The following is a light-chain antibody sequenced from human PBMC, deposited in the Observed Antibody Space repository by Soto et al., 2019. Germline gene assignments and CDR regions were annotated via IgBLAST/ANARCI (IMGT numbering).Light chain of an antibody. CDR2: EGT. Sequence: QSVLTQPASVSGSPGQSITISCTGTSSDVGGYNYVSWYQQHPGKAPKLMIFEGTKRPSGVSNRFSASKSGNTASLTISGLQAEDEADYYCSSYAGRSTPWVFGGGTKLTVL. J-gene: IGLJ3*02. CDR3: SSYAGRSTPWV. CDR1: SSDVGGYNY. V-gene: IGLV2-23*01.